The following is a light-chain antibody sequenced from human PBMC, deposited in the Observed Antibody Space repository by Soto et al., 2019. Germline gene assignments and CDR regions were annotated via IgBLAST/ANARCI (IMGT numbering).Light chain of an antibody. J-gene: IGKJ3*01. Sequence: DIVLTQSPGTLSLSPGERATLSCRASPSVSSSYLAWYQQKPGQAPRLLIYGASSRSTGIPDRFSGSGSGTDFNLTISRLEPEDFAVYYCQQYGSSLFTFGPGTQVDIK. CDR1: PSVSSSY. CDR2: GAS. CDR3: QQYGSSLFT. V-gene: IGKV3-20*01.